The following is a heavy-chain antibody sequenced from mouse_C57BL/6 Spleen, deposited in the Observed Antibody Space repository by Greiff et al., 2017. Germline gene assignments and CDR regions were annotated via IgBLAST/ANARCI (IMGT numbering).Heavy chain of an antibody. CDR3: ARVYYGSNDY. D-gene: IGHD1-1*01. CDR1: GYTFTSYW. V-gene: IGHV1-61*01. J-gene: IGHJ2*01. Sequence: QVQLQQSGAELVRPGSSVKLSCKASGYTFTSYWMDWVKQRPGQGLEWIGNIYPSDNETHYNQKFKDKATLTVDKSSSTAYMQLSSLTSEDSAVYYCARVYYGSNDYWGQGTTLTVSS. CDR2: IYPSDNET.